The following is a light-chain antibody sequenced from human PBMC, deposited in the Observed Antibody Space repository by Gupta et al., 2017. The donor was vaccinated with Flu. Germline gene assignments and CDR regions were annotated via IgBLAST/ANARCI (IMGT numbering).Light chain of an antibody. V-gene: IGKV4-1*01. CDR2: WAS. CDR1: RSVLYNSNNKNY. CDR3: QQDKDNASWT. Sequence: DIVMTQSPDSLAVSLGERATINCRSSRSVLYNSNNKNYLAWYQQKPGQPPKLLIYWASTRESGVPDRFSGSGSGTDFTLTISSLQAEDVAVYYCQQDKDNASWTFGQGTKVEIK. J-gene: IGKJ1*01.